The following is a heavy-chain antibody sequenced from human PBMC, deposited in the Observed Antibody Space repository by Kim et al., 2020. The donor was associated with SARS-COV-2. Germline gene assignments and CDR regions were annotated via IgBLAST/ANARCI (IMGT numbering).Heavy chain of an antibody. CDR2: ISWNGATT. J-gene: IGHJ4*02. CDR3: ASDRGYGGDWDPLPGY. Sequence: GGSLRLSCVASGFTFGDYGMSWVRQAPGKGLEWVSGISWNGATTDYADSVKGRFTISRDDAKNSLYLQMNSLRVEDTAFYHCASDRGYGGDWDPLPGYWGQGTLVTVSS. CDR1: GFTFGDYG. V-gene: IGHV3-20*01. D-gene: IGHD2-21*02.